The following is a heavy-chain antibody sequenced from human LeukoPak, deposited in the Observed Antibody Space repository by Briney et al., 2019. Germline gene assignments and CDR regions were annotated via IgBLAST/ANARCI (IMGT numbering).Heavy chain of an antibody. CDR2: ISAYSGDT. V-gene: IGHV1-18*01. Sequence: GASLTVSSMPSGGSLSNHGISWVRQAPGQGLEWMGWISAYSGDTNYAQKVQGRVTMTTDTSTSTAYMELRSLRSDDTDVYYCARDSADYGDYDYWGQGTLVTAPS. J-gene: IGHJ4*02. D-gene: IGHD4-17*01. CDR3: ARDSADYGDYDY. CDR1: GGSLSNHG.